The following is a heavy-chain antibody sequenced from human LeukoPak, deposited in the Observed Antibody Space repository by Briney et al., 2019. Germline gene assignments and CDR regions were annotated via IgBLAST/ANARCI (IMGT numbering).Heavy chain of an antibody. CDR1: GFTFDYYG. Sequence: GGSLRLSCAASGFTFDYYGMSWVRQAPGKGLEWVSGINWNGDSTDYADSVKGRFTISRDNAKNSLYLQMNGLRAEDTAFYFCARDRYYDTSDFLDYWGQGTLVTVSS. V-gene: IGHV3-20*04. CDR2: INWNGDST. CDR3: ARDRYYDTSDFLDY. J-gene: IGHJ4*02. D-gene: IGHD3-22*01.